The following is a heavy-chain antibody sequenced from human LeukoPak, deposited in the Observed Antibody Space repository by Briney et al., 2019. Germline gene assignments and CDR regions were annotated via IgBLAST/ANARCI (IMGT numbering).Heavy chain of an antibody. D-gene: IGHD1-26*01. Sequence: SVKVSCKASGGTFSSYAISWVRQAPGQGLEWMGGIIPIFGTANYAQKFQGRVTITTDESTSTAYMELSSLRSDDTAVYYCARGVGVTLYYYYYYMDVWGKGTTVTVSS. CDR2: IIPIFGTA. CDR1: GGTFSSYA. J-gene: IGHJ6*03. CDR3: ARGVGVTLYYYYYYMDV. V-gene: IGHV1-69*05.